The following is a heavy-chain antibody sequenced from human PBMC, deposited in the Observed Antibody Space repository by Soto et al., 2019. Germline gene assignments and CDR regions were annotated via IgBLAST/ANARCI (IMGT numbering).Heavy chain of an antibody. J-gene: IGHJ4*02. Sequence: GSLRLSCAASGFTFTRYSMNWVRQAPGKGLEWVSSISSTTNYIYYGDSMKGRFTISRDDAKNSLYLEMNSLRAEDTAVYYCARESEDLTSNFDYWGQGTLVTVSS. CDR2: ISSTTNYI. CDR1: GFTFTRYS. CDR3: ARESEDLTSNFDY. V-gene: IGHV3-21*06.